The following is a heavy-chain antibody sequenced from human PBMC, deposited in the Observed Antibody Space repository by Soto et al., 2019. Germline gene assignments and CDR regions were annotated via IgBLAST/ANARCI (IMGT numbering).Heavy chain of an antibody. V-gene: IGHV1-69*01. Sequence: QVQLVQSGAEVKKPGSSVKVSCKASGGTFSNDAFSWVRQAPGQGLQWVGGIVPLFGTPNYAQDFQGRVTITADESSSTTYMELSGLRSTDTAVYYCAREWVREMATGGYFDYWGQGTLVTVSS. CDR2: IVPLFGTP. CDR1: GGTFSNDA. CDR3: AREWVREMATGGYFDY. D-gene: IGHD5-12*01. J-gene: IGHJ4*02.